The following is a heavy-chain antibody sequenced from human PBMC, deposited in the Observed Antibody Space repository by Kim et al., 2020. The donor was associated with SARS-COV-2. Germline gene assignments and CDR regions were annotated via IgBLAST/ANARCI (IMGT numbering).Heavy chain of an antibody. Sequence: GGSLRLSCEASVFTFGDYAMNWVRQAPGKGLEWVSATIDSGVSTYYADSVKGRFTISRDNSRNTLFLQMNGLRAEDTAAYYCTRNNSRAFSSGSMDVWG. CDR3: TRNNSRAFSSGSMDV. CDR1: VFTFGDYA. J-gene: IGHJ6*02. V-gene: IGHV3-23*01. CDR2: TIDSGVST. D-gene: IGHD3-3*01.